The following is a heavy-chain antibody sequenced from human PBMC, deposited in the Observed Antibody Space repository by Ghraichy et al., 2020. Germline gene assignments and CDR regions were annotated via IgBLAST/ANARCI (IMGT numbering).Heavy chain of an antibody. CDR2: MNPNSGNT. J-gene: IGHJ4*02. V-gene: IGHV1-8*01. Sequence: ASVKVSCKASGYTFTSYDINWVRQATGQGLEWMGWMNPNSGNTGYAQKFQGRVTMTRNTSISTAYMELSSLRSEDTAVYYCARGWGRSKLGAYYFDYWGQGTLVTVSS. D-gene: IGHD3-16*01. CDR3: ARGWGRSKLGAYYFDY. CDR1: GYTFTSYD.